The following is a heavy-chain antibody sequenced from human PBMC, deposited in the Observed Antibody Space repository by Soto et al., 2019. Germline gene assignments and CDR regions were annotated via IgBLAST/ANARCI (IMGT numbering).Heavy chain of an antibody. CDR3: ARARDCSSINCPSGMDV. D-gene: IGHD2-2*01. CDR2: ISYDGSNK. CDR1: GFTFSSYA. Sequence: QVQLVQSGAEVKKPGASVKVSCKASDQLWSGFTFSSYAMHWVRQAPGKGLEWVAVISYDGSNKHYADSVKGRFTISRDNSKNTLYLQMNSLRVEDTAVYYCARARDCSSINCPSGMDVWGQGTTVTVSS. J-gene: IGHJ6*02. V-gene: IGHV3-30-3*01.